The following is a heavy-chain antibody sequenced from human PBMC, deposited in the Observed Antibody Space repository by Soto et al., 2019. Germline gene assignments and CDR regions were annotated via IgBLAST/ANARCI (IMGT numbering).Heavy chain of an antibody. CDR2: MNPNSGNT. J-gene: IGHJ4*02. V-gene: IGHV1-8*01. CDR3: ARNTPMVRGETDY. D-gene: IGHD3-10*01. Sequence: ASVKVSCKASGYTFTSYDINWVRQATGQGLEWMGWMNPNSGNTGYAQKFQGRVTMTRNTSISTAYMELSSLRSEDTAVYYCARNTPMVRGETDYWGQGTLVTVSS. CDR1: GYTFTSYD.